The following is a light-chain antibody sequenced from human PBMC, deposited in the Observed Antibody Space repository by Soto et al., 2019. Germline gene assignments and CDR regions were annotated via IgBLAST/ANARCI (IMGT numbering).Light chain of an antibody. V-gene: IGKV3-11*01. CDR1: QSVSNY. J-gene: IGKJ5*01. Sequence: EIVLTQSPATLSLSPGERATVSCRASQSVSNYLGWYQQKPGQAPRLLIYDASNRATGIPARFSGSGSGTDFTLTISSLEPEDFAVYYCQYGGTFGQGTRLKIK. CDR2: DAS. CDR3: QYGGT.